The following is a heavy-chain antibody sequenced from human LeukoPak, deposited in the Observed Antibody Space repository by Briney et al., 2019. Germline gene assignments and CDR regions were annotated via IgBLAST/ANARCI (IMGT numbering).Heavy chain of an antibody. V-gene: IGHV3-33*01. Sequence: PGGSLRLSCAASGFTLSSCGMHWVRQAPGKGLEWVAVIWHDGKKKYYADSVKGRFTVSRDNSKNTLYLQIDSLRVEDTAVYYCARDRGSSDPIDHWGQGTLVTVSS. D-gene: IGHD6-25*01. CDR2: IWHDGKKK. J-gene: IGHJ4*02. CDR3: ARDRGSSDPIDH. CDR1: GFTLSSCG.